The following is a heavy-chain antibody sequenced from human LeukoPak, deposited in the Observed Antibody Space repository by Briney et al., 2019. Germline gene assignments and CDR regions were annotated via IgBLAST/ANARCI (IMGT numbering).Heavy chain of an antibody. V-gene: IGHV3-23*01. D-gene: IGHD5-18*01. J-gene: IGHJ4*02. CDR1: GFTFSSYA. CDR2: ISGSGGST. Sequence: GGSLRLSCAASGFTFSSYAMSWVRQAPGKGPEWVSAISGSGGSTYYADSVKGRFTISRDNSKNTLYLQMNSLRAEDTAVYYCAKDPGYSYGPHYYFDYWGQGTLVTVSS. CDR3: AKDPGYSYGPHYYFDY.